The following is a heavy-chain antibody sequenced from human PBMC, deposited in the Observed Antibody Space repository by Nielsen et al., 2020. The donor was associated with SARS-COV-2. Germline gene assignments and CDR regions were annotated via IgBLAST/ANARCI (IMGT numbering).Heavy chain of an antibody. CDR3: ARGGGTGFYYEDLRH. Sequence: GGSLRLSCAASGFTFSDYYMSWIRQAPGGGLEWVSYISSRSTYTHHADSVKGRFTISRDNANNSLILQMNSLRADDTGVYYCARGGGTGFYYEDLRHWGQGSLVIVPS. CDR1: GFTFSDYY. V-gene: IGHV3-11*05. D-gene: IGHD3-9*01. CDR2: ISSRSTYT. J-gene: IGHJ1*01.